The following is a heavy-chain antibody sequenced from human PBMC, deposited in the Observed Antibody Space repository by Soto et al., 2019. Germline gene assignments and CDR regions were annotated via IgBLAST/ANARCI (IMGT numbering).Heavy chain of an antibody. V-gene: IGHV1-69*06. CDR2: IIPIFGTA. J-gene: IGHJ4*02. Sequence: SVKVSCKASGGTFSSYAISWVRQAPGQGLEWMGGIIPIFGTANYAQKFQGRVTITAAKSTSTAYMELSSLRSEDTAVYYCASSQTTYYDYVWGSYRYNARDYWGQGTLVTVSS. CDR3: ASSQTTYYDYVWGSYRYNARDY. CDR1: GGTFSSYA. D-gene: IGHD3-16*02.